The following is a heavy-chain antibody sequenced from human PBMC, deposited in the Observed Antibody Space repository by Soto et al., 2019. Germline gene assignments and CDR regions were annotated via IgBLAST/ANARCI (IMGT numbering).Heavy chain of an antibody. D-gene: IGHD5-12*01. CDR1: GDIFSGYS. CDR3: ARDLGSGYDPGDY. V-gene: IGHV1-69*14. J-gene: IGHJ4*02. Sequence: QVQLVQSGAEVKKPGSSVKVSCKTSGDIFSGYSISWVRQAHGQGLEWMGGIIPIFGTTNYAQRFHGRVTSTADKSTSTVYMELYSLKSEDTAVYYCARDLGSGYDPGDYWGQGTLVTVSS. CDR2: IIPIFGTT.